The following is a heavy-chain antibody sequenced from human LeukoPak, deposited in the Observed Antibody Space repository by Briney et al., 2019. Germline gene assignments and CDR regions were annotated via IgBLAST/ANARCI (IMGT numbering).Heavy chain of an antibody. D-gene: IGHD3-22*01. CDR1: GGSISSYY. CDR3: ARSEYYDSSGPDY. J-gene: IGHJ4*02. V-gene: IGHV4-59*12. CDR2: IYYSGST. Sequence: SETLSLTCTVSGGSISSYYWSWIRQPPGKGLEWIGYIYYSGSTNYNPSLKSRVTISVDTSKNQFSLKLSSVTAADTAVYYCARSEYYDSSGPDYWGQGTLVTVSS.